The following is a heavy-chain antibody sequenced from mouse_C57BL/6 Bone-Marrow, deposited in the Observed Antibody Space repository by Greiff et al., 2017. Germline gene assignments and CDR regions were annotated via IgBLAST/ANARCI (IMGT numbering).Heavy chain of an antibody. CDR2: IDPSDSET. CDR3: ARRGYSNYESAMDY. D-gene: IGHD2-5*01. CDR1: GYTFTSYW. Sequence: QVQLQQPGAELVRPGSSVKLSCKASGYTFTSYWMHWVKQRPIQGLEWIGNIDPSDSETHYNQKFKDKATLTVDKSSSTAYMQLSSLTSEDSAVYYRARRGYSNYESAMDYWGQGTSVTVSS. V-gene: IGHV1-52*01. J-gene: IGHJ4*01.